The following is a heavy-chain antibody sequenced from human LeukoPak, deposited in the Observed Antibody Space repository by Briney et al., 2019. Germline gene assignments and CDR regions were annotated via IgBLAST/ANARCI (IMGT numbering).Heavy chain of an antibody. J-gene: IGHJ6*03. CDR2: IIPIFGTA. Sequence: SVRVSCKASGGTFSSYAISWVRQAPGQGLEWMGGIIPIFGTANYAQKFQGRVTITADESTSTAYMELSSLRSEDTAVYYCASGITIFGVVPARPKPYYYYYMDVWGKGTTVTVSS. V-gene: IGHV1-69*01. D-gene: IGHD3-3*01. CDR1: GGTFSSYA. CDR3: ASGITIFGVVPARPKPYYYYYMDV.